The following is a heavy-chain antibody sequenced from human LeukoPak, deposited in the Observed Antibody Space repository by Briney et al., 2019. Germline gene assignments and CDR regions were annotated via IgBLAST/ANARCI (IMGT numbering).Heavy chain of an antibody. Sequence: GGSLRLSCAASGFTFSSYAMSWVRQAPGKGLEWVSAISGSGGSTYYADSVKGRFTISRDNSKNTLYLQMNSLRAEDTAVYYCARARSSGWYRQFDYWGQGILVTVSS. J-gene: IGHJ4*02. V-gene: IGHV3-23*01. CDR2: ISGSGGST. D-gene: IGHD6-19*01. CDR3: ARARSSGWYRQFDY. CDR1: GFTFSSYA.